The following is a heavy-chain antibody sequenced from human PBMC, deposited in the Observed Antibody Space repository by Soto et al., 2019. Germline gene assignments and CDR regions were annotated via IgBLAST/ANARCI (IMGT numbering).Heavy chain of an antibody. V-gene: IGHV4-59*01. CDR3: ARSAHYYDSSGYFPKSDWFDP. CDR2: IYYSGST. Sequence: SETLSLTCTVSGGSISSYYWSWIRQPPGKGLEWIGYIYYSGSTNYNPSLKSRVTISVDTSKNQFSLKLSSVTAADTAVYYCARSAHYYDSSGYFPKSDWFDPWGQGTLVTVSS. CDR1: GGSISSYY. D-gene: IGHD3-22*01. J-gene: IGHJ5*02.